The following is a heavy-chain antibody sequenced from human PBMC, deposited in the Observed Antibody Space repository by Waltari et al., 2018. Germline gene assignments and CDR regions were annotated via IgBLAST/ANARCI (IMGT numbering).Heavy chain of an antibody. J-gene: IGHJ3*02. CDR1: GGSISSYY. CDR2: IYTSGST. Sequence: QVQLQESGPGLVKPSETLSLTCTVSGGSISSYYWSWIRQPAGKGLEWIGRIYTSGSTNYNPSLKSRVTMSVDTSKNQFSLKLSSVTAADTAVYYCARVRGYDFWSGYRPDAFDIWGQGTMVTVSS. CDR3: ARVRGYDFWSGYRPDAFDI. D-gene: IGHD3-3*01. V-gene: IGHV4-4*07.